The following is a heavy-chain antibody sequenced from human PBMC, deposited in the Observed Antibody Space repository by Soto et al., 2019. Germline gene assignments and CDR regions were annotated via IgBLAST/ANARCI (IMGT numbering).Heavy chain of an antibody. J-gene: IGHJ3*01. V-gene: IGHV3-9*01. CDR3: TNDIEWGGSHVSHAFDV. Sequence: EMQLVESGGGLVQPGRSLRLSCAASGFTFDAYAMHWVRQPPGKGLEWVAGISWNSGIIEYAVSVKGRFTISRDSAKNSLFLQINSLKPEGTALDYCTNDIEWGGSHVSHAFDVWGQGTMVSVSS. CDR2: ISWNSGII. CDR1: GFTFDAYA. D-gene: IGHD1-26*01.